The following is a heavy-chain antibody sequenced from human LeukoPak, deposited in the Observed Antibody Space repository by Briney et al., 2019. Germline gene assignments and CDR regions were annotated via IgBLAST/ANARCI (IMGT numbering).Heavy chain of an antibody. CDR1: GFIFSSYG. J-gene: IGHJ4*02. CDR3: AKGRGDLRAYFDY. CDR2: ISYDGSNK. V-gene: IGHV3-30*18. Sequence: PGRSLRLSCAASGFIFSSYGMHWVRQAPGKGLEWVAVISYDGSNKYYADSVKGRFTISRDNSKNTLYLQMNSLRAEDTAVYYCAKGRGDLRAYFDYWGQGTLVTVSS. D-gene: IGHD4-17*01.